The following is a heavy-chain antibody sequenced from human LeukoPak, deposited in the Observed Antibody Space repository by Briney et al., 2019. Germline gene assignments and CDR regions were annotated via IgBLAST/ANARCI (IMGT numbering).Heavy chain of an antibody. CDR1: GYTFTNYY. Sequence: ASVKVSCKASGYTFTNYYIHWVRQAPGQGLEWVGLINPSGGGTSYTRKFQDRVTMTRGTSTSTVYMELSSLTSEDTAVYYCARDRDFTNIFDYWGQGTLVSVSS. V-gene: IGHV1-46*01. CDR2: INPSGGGT. CDR3: ARDRDFTNIFDY. J-gene: IGHJ4*02. D-gene: IGHD1-1*01.